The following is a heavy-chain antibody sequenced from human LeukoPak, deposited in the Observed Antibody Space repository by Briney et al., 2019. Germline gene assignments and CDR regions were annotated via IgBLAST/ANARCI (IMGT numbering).Heavy chain of an antibody. CDR2: ISSSSSYI. Sequence: GRSLRLSCAASGFTFSIYSMNWVRQAPGKGLEWVSSISSSSSYIYYADSVKGRFTISRDNAKNSLYLQMNSLRAEDTAVYYCARDEGAAGTTVNFDYWGQGTLVTVSS. V-gene: IGHV3-21*01. J-gene: IGHJ4*02. CDR1: GFTFSIYS. CDR3: ARDEGAAGTTVNFDY. D-gene: IGHD6-13*01.